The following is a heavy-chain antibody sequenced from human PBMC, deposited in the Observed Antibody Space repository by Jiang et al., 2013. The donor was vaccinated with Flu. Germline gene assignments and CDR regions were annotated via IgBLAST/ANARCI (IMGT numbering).Heavy chain of an antibody. CDR3: ARSLAVAGTCWFDP. J-gene: IGHJ5*02. Sequence: GPGLVKPSETLSLTCTVSGGSISSYYWSWIRQPPGKGLEWIGYIYYSGSTNYNPSLKSRVTISVDTSKNQFSLKLSSVTAADTAVYYCARSLAVAGTCWFDPWGQGNPGHRLL. V-gene: IGHV4-59*01. CDR1: GGSISSYY. CDR2: IYYSGST. D-gene: IGHD6-19*01.